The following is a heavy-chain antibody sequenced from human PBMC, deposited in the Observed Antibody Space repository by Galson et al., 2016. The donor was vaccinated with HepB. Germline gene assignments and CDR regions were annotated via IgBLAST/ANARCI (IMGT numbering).Heavy chain of an antibody. J-gene: IGHJ4*02. CDR2: INAGNGNT. Sequence: SVKVSCKASRYTFTSYAMHWVRQAPGQRLEWMGWINAGNGNTKYSQKFQGRVTITRDTSASTACMELSSLRSEDTAVYYCARRGIAVAGFDYWGQGTLVTVSS. D-gene: IGHD6-19*01. CDR1: RYTFTSYA. CDR3: ARRGIAVAGFDY. V-gene: IGHV1-3*01.